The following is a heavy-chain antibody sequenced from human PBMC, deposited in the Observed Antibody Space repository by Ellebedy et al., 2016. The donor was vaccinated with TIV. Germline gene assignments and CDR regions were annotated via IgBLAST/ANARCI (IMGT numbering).Heavy chain of an antibody. CDR1: GFTFDDYA. Sequence: SLKISXAASGFTFDDYAMHWVRQAPGKGLEWVSGISWNSGSIGYADSVKGRFTISRDNSKNSLYLQMNSLRAEDTALYYCAKDRRVLWFGEGAGYGMDVWGQGTTVTVSS. CDR3: AKDRRVLWFGEGAGYGMDV. D-gene: IGHD3-10*01. J-gene: IGHJ6*02. V-gene: IGHV3-9*01. CDR2: ISWNSGSI.